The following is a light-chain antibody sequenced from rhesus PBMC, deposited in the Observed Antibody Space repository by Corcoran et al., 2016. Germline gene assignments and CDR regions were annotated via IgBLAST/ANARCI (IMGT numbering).Light chain of an antibody. CDR2: EAS. CDR3: QHYYSTLPT. Sequence: DIQMTQSPSSLSASVGDRVTITCRASQGITNDLAWYQQKPGETPKLLIYEASILQSGIPSRFSGCGSGTDFTLTISILQSEDFATYYCQHYYSTLPTFVGGTKVEIK. V-gene: IGKV1-25*01. J-gene: IGKJ4*01. CDR1: QGITND.